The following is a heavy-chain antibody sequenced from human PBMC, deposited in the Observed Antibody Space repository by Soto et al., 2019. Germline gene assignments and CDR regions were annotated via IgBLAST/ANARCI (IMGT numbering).Heavy chain of an antibody. V-gene: IGHV3-30-3*01. CDR2: ISYDGSNK. Sequence: GGSLRLSCAASGFTFSSYTMLWVRQAPGKGLEWVAVISYDGSNKYYADSVKGRFTISRDNSKNTLYLQMNSLRTEDTAVYYCARDTNYYDGSVYYDTFDIWGPGTTVTVSS. CDR1: GFTFSSYT. J-gene: IGHJ3*02. CDR3: ARDTNYYDGSVYYDTFDI. D-gene: IGHD3-22*01.